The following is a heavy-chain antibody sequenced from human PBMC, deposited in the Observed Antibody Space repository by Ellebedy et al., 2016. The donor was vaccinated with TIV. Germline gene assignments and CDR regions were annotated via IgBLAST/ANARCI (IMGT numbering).Heavy chain of an antibody. CDR2: INHSGST. CDR1: GGSFSGYY. V-gene: IGHV4-34*01. Sequence: SETLSLTXAVYGGSFSGYYWSWIRQHPGKGLEWIGEINHSGSTNYNPSLKSRVTISVDTSKNQFSLKLRSVTAADTAVYYCARAHDYWGQGTLVTVSS. CDR3: ARAHDY. J-gene: IGHJ4*02.